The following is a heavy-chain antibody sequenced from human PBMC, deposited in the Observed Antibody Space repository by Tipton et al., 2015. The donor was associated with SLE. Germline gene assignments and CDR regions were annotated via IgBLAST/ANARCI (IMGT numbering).Heavy chain of an antibody. J-gene: IGHJ6*02. CDR1: GGSISDYY. CDR3: ARHHGSGWLYGLDV. V-gene: IGHV4-59*08. CDR2: VYNSGSV. D-gene: IGHD6-25*01. Sequence: GLVKPSETLSLTCTVSGGSISDYYCNWVRQPPGGGLEWIGYVYNSGSVSYNPSLKSRVTISLDASKNQLSLKLSSVTAADTAVYYCARHHGSGWLYGLDVWGQGTTVTVSS.